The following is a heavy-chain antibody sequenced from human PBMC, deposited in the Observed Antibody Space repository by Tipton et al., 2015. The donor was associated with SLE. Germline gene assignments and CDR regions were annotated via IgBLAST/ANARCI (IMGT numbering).Heavy chain of an antibody. V-gene: IGHV3-48*03. Sequence: SLRLSCAASGFTFSSYEMNWVRQAPGKGLAWVSYISSSGSTINYADSVKGRFTISRDNAKNSLYLQMNSLRAEDTAVYYCARTLIGTTVADDYFDYWGQGTLVTVSS. D-gene: IGHD6-19*01. CDR2: ISSSGSTI. CDR3: ARTLIGTTVADDYFDY. J-gene: IGHJ4*02. CDR1: GFTFSSYE.